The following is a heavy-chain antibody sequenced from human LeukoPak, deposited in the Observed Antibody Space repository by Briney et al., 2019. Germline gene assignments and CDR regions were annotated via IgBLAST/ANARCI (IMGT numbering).Heavy chain of an antibody. Sequence: GGSLRLSCAASGFTFSSYAMSWVRQAPGKGLEWVSAISGSGGSTYYADSVKGRLTISRDNSKNTLYLQMNSLRAEDTAVYYCAKRPAAYGDLGHFQHWGQGTLVTGSS. CDR1: GFTFSSYA. CDR2: ISGSGGST. D-gene: IGHD4-17*01. J-gene: IGHJ1*01. CDR3: AKRPAAYGDLGHFQH. V-gene: IGHV3-23*01.